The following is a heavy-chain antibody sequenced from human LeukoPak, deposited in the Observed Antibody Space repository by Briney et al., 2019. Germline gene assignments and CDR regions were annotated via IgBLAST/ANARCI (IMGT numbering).Heavy chain of an antibody. D-gene: IGHD1-26*01. Sequence: PSETLSLTCTVSGASISSYYWSWIRQTPGKGLEWIGTIYHGGSTYYNPSLKSRVTISVDTSKNQFSLNLSSVTAADTAVYYCARWTSGIWGQGTLVTVSS. CDR2: IYHGGST. J-gene: IGHJ4*02. V-gene: IGHV4-59*08. CDR3: ARWTSGI. CDR1: GASISSYY.